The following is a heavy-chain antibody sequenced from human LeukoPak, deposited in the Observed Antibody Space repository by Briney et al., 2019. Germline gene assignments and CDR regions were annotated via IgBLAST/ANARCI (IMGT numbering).Heavy chain of an antibody. J-gene: IGHJ4*02. CDR1: GGSISSSNW. Sequence: SETLSLTCAVSGGSISSSNWWSWVRQPPGKGLEWIGEIYHSGSTNYNPSLKSRVTISVDTSKNQFSLKLSSVTAADTAVYYCARASTPRYCSSTSCFFDYWGQGTLVTVSS. V-gene: IGHV4-4*02. CDR3: ARASTPRYCSSTSCFFDY. CDR2: IYHSGST. D-gene: IGHD2-2*01.